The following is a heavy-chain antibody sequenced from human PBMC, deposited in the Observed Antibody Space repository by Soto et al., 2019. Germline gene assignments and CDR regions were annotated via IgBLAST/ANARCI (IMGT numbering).Heavy chain of an antibody. Sequence: ASVKVSCKASGYTFTSYYMHWVRQAPGQGLEWMGIINPSGGSTSYAQKFQGRVTMTRDTSTSTAYMELSSLRSEDTAVYYCAREDDPLGAFDIWGHGTMVTISS. J-gene: IGHJ3*02. V-gene: IGHV1-46*01. CDR3: AREDDPLGAFDI. D-gene: IGHD3-3*02. CDR2: INPSGGST. CDR1: GYTFTSYY.